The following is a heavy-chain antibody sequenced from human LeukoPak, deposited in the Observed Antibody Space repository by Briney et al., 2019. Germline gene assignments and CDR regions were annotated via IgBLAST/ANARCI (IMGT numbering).Heavy chain of an antibody. J-gene: IGHJ3*02. CDR3: ARIAMAGIGDGFDI. D-gene: IGHD6-19*01. Sequence: WIRQPPGKGLEWVSGINWNGGSTGYADSVKGRFTISRDNARNSLYLQMNSLRAEDTALYYCARIAMAGIGDGFDIWGQGTMVTVSS. CDR2: INWNGGST. V-gene: IGHV3-20*03.